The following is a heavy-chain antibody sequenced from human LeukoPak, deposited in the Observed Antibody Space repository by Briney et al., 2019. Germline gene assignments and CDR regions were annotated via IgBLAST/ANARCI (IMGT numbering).Heavy chain of an antibody. J-gene: IGHJ3*02. CDR1: GFTFGDYA. Sequence: GGSLRLSCTASGFTFGDYAMSWVRQAPGKGLEWVGFIRSKAYGGTTEYAASVKGRFTISRDDSKSIAYLQMNSLKTEDTAVYYCTRSSGYSGYDIDAFDIWGQGTMVTVSS. V-gene: IGHV3-49*04. CDR3: TRSSGYSGYDIDAFDI. D-gene: IGHD5-12*01. CDR2: IRSKAYGGTT.